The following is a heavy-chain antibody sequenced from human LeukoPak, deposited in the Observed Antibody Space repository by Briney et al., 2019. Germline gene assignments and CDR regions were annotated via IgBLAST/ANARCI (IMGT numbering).Heavy chain of an antibody. D-gene: IGHD6-6*01. CDR1: GFTFSSYT. Sequence: GGSLRLSCAASGFTFSSYTMSWVRQAPGKGLEWVANIKQDGSEKYYVDSVKGRFTISRDNSKNTLYLQMNSLRAEDTAVYYCAKDGAIAAPFDYWGQGTLVTVSS. CDR3: AKDGAIAAPFDY. V-gene: IGHV3-7*03. CDR2: IKQDGSEK. J-gene: IGHJ4*02.